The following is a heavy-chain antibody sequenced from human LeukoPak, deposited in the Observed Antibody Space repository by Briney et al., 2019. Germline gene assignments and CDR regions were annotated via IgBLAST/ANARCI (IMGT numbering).Heavy chain of an antibody. V-gene: IGHV4-39*07. CDR2: IYYSGST. CDR3: ASRGGDFEYFQH. CDR1: GGSISSSSYY. D-gene: IGHD2-21*02. Sequence: PSETLSLTCTVSGGSISSSSYYWGWIRQPPGKGLEWIGSIYYSGSTYYNPSLKSRVTISVDRSKNQFSLKLSSVTAADTAVYYCASRGGDFEYFQHWGQGTLVTVSS. J-gene: IGHJ1*01.